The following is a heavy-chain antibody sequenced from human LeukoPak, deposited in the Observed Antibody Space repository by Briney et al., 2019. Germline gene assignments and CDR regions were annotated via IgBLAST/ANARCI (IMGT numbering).Heavy chain of an antibody. CDR1: GFTFNIYW. D-gene: IGHD4-17*01. CDR2: ITPDGTKT. CDR3: INHDYGDSYVG. J-gene: IGHJ4*02. Sequence: GGSLRLSCEASGFTFNIYWMHWVRQAQGEGLGWDSRITPDGTKTDYADSVKGRFTISRDNAKNTLYLQMNSLRAEDTAVYFCINHDYGDSYVGGGQGTLVTVSS. V-gene: IGHV3-74*01.